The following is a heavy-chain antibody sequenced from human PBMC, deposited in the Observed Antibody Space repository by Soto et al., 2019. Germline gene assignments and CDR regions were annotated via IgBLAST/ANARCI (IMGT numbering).Heavy chain of an antibody. J-gene: IGHJ5*02. CDR2: INPNNGAT. CDR3: ASHDPGARFDP. V-gene: IGHV1-2*02. Sequence: HVQLVQSGAEVKKPGASVKVSCKAPRYIFTAYFMHWVRQAPGQGLEWMGWINPNNGATHYGLSFQGRVTMTRATSFSTAYMELRSLRSDDTAVYYCASHDPGARFDPWGQGTLVIVSS. CDR1: RYIFTAYF. D-gene: IGHD1-1*01.